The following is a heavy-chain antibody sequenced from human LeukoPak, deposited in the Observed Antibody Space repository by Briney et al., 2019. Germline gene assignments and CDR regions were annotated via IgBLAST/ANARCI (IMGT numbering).Heavy chain of an antibody. D-gene: IGHD2-8*02. CDR1: GGSFSGYY. Sequence: SETLSLTCAVYGGSFSGYYWSWIRQPPGKGLEWIGEINHSGSTDYNPSLKSRVTISVDTSKNQFSLKLSSVTAADTAVYYCARGVQDNVLWVPRPKSYYMDVWGKGTTVTVSS. J-gene: IGHJ6*03. CDR3: ARGVQDNVLWVPRPKSYYMDV. CDR2: INHSGST. V-gene: IGHV4-34*01.